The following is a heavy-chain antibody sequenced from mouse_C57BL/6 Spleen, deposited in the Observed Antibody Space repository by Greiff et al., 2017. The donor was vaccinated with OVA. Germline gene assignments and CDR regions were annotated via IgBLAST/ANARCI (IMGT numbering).Heavy chain of an antibody. CDR1: GYSITSGYY. Sequence: EVKLQESGPGLVKPSQSLSLTCSVTGYSITSGYYWNWIRQFPGNKLEWMGYISYDGSTNYNPSLKNRISITRDTSKNQFFLKLNSVTTEDTATYYCARRGYYGNFYWCCDVWGTGTTVTVSS. D-gene: IGHD2-1*01. CDR2: ISYDGST. CDR3: ARRGYYGNFYWCCDV. J-gene: IGHJ1*03. V-gene: IGHV3-6*01.